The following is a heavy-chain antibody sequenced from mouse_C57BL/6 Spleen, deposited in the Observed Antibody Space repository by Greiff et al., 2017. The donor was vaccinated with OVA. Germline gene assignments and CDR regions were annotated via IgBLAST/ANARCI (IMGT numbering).Heavy chain of an antibody. CDR1: GYTFTDYE. J-gene: IGHJ2*01. CDR2: IDPETGGT. D-gene: IGHD1-1*01. Sequence: VKLQQSGAELVRPGASVTLSCKASGYTFTDYEMHWVKQTPVHGLEWIGAIDPETGGTAYNQKFKGKAILTADKSSSTAYMELRSLTSEDSAVYYCTRTYGSSDYFDYWGQGTTLTVSS. V-gene: IGHV1-15*01. CDR3: TRTYGSSDYFDY.